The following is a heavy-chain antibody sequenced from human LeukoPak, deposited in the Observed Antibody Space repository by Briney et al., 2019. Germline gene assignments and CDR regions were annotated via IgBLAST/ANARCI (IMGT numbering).Heavy chain of an antibody. CDR2: ITTSSQV. D-gene: IGHD3-3*01. CDR3: ASIWSGSLDY. Sequence: PGGSLRLSCAASGFTFSSYAMSWVRQAPGKGLEWVSYITTSSQVYYADSVKGRFSISRDNAKNSLYLQMDSLRAEDTAVYYCASIWSGSLDYWGQGTLVTVSS. J-gene: IGHJ4*02. CDR1: GFTFSSYA. V-gene: IGHV3-21*01.